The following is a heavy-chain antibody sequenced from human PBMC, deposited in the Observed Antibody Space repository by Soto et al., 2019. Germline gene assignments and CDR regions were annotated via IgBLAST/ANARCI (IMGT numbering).Heavy chain of an antibody. CDR3: ARDSKWELYAPGPFDE. CDR2: IWYDGSNK. CDR1: GFTFSSYG. D-gene: IGHD1-26*01. V-gene: IGHV3-33*01. J-gene: IGHJ4*02. Sequence: PGGSLRLSCAASGFTFSSYGMHWVRQAPGKGLEWVAVIWYDGSNKYYADSVKGRFTISRDNSKNTLYLQMNSLRAEDTAVYYCARDSKWELYAPGPFDEWGQRTLVTVSS.